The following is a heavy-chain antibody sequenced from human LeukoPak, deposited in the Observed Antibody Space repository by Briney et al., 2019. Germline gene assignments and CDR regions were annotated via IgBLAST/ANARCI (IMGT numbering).Heavy chain of an antibody. Sequence: SETLSLTCAVYGGSFSGYYWSWIRQPPGKGLEWIGSIYYSGSTYYNPSLKSRVTISVDTSKNQFSLKLSSVTAADTAVYYCARRIAVAGTSPSNWFDPWGQGTLVTVSS. J-gene: IGHJ5*02. CDR2: IYYSGST. V-gene: IGHV4-34*01. D-gene: IGHD6-19*01. CDR1: GGSFSGYY. CDR3: ARRIAVAGTSPSNWFDP.